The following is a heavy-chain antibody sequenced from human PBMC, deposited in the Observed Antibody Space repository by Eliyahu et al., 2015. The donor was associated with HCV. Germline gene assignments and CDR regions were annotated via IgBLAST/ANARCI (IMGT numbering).Heavy chain of an antibody. CDR1: GGTFSSYA. CDR2: IIPIFGTA. CDR3: ASGTIFGVVILPSMDV. J-gene: IGHJ6*02. Sequence: EVKKPGSSVKVSCKASGGTFSSYAISWVRQAPGQGLEWMGGIIPIFGTANYAQKFQGRVTITADKSTSTAHMELSSLRSEDTAVYYCASGTIFGVVILPSMDVWGQGTTVTVSS. V-gene: IGHV1-69*06. D-gene: IGHD3-3*01.